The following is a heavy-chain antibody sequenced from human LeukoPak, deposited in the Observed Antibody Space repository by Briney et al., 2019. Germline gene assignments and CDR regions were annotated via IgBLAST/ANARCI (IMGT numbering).Heavy chain of an antibody. J-gene: IGHJ3*02. Sequence: GGSLRLSCAASGFIFSSYPMSWVRQAPGKGLEWVSSTSGSDGLTYYADSVRGRFTIPRDNSRNTLYLQLNSLRVEDTALYYCAKETVVVVAATPDAFDIWGQGTMVTVSS. CDR3: AKETVVVVAATPDAFDI. V-gene: IGHV3-23*01. CDR1: GFIFSSYP. D-gene: IGHD2-15*01. CDR2: TSGSDGLT.